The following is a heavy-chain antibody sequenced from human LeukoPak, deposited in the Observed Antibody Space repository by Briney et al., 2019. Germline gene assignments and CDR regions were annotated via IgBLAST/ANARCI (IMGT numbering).Heavy chain of an antibody. V-gene: IGHV1-69*05. CDR1: GGTFSSYA. CDR3: ARAAFVSSGSYSPGYFDY. CDR2: IIPIFGTA. J-gene: IGHJ4*02. D-gene: IGHD3-10*01. Sequence: GASVKVSCKASGGTFSSYAISWVRQAPGQGLEWMGGIIPIFGTANYAQKFQGRATITTDESTSTAYMELSSLRSEDTAVYYCARAAFVSSGSYSPGYFDYWGQGTLVTVSS.